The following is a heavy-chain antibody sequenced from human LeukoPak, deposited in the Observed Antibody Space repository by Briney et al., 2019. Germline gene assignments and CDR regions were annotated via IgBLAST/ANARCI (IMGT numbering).Heavy chain of an antibody. D-gene: IGHD6-19*01. CDR2: IYPSDSDT. V-gene: IGHV5-51*01. CDR1: GYTFTSYW. CDR3: VRRDSSGRFTV. J-gene: IGHJ4*02. Sequence: GESLKISCKGFGYTFTSYWIGWVRQMPEKGLEWMGIIYPSDSDTRYSPSFQGQVTISADKSISIAYLQWSSLKASDTAMYYCVRRDSSGRFTVWGQGTLVTVSS.